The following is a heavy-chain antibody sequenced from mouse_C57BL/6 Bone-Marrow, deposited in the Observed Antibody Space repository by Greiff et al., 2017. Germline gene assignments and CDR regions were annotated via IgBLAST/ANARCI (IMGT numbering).Heavy chain of an antibody. D-gene: IGHD1-1*01. CDR1: GYTFTSYD. CDR3: ARLEFDGSIGDWYFDV. V-gene: IGHV1-85*01. CDR2: IYPRDGST. J-gene: IGHJ1*03. Sequence: QVQLQQSGPELVKPGASVKLSCKASGYTFTSYDINWVKQRPGQGLEWIGWIYPRDGSTKYNEKFKGKATLTVDTSSSTAYMVLHSLTSEDSAVYFCARLEFDGSIGDWYFDVWGTGTTVTVSS.